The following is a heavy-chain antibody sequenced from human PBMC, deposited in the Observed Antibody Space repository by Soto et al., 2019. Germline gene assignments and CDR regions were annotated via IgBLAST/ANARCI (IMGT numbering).Heavy chain of an antibody. J-gene: IGHJ6*02. CDR2: IDVDGTET. CDR1: RFTIGRSG. V-gene: IGHV3-74*01. Sequence: PGWCLGLSGTAPRFTIGRSGMGGVRPATGKGLVWVSDIDVDGTETWYADSVKGRFTISRDNDKKTLYLHMTGLRVDDTGVYYCARDKEVLLTNYGMAVWGQGTTVTVSS. CDR3: ARDKEVLLTNYGMAV.